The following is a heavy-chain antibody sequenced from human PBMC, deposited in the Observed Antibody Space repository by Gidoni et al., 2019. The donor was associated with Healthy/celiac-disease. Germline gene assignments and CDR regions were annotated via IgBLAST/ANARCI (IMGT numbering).Heavy chain of an antibody. CDR1: GFPFSSYG. J-gene: IGHJ6*02. CDR3: AREMVTFGGVIVPDYYYYYGMDV. D-gene: IGHD3-16*02. V-gene: IGHV3-33*01. Sequence: QVQLVESGGGVVQPGRSLRLSCAASGFPFSSYGLHWVRPAPGKGLEWLAVIWYDGSNKYYADSVKGRFTISRDNSKNTLYLQMNSLRAEDTAVYYCAREMVTFGGVIVPDYYYYYGMDVWGQGTTVTVSS. CDR2: IWYDGSNK.